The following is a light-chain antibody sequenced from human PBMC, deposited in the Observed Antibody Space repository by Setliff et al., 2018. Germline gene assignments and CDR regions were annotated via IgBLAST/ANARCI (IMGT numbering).Light chain of an antibody. J-gene: IGLJ1*01. CDR3: QSYDSSLSGYV. Sequence: QSVLTQPPSVSGAPGQRVTISCTGSSSNIGAAYDVHWYQHLPGTAPKLLIFANSNRPSGVPDRLSGSKSGTSASLAITGLQAEDEADYYCQSYDSSLSGYVFGTGTKVTVL. V-gene: IGLV1-40*01. CDR2: ANS. CDR1: SSNIGAAYD.